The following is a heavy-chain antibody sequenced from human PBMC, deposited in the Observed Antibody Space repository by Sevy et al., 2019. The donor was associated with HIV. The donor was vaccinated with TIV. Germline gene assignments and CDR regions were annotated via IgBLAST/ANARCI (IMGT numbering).Heavy chain of an antibody. CDR2: ISSSSSYI. D-gene: IGHD2-2*01. CDR1: GFPFNIYT. J-gene: IGHJ4*02. CDR3: ARESDCSSTSCPLAL. V-gene: IGHV3-21*01. Sequence: GGSLRLSCAVSGFPFNIYTMNWVRQPPGKGLEWVSSISSSSSYIYYADSVKGRFTVSRDNAKNSLHLQMNSLRADDTAVYYCARESDCSSTSCPLALWGQGTLVTVSS.